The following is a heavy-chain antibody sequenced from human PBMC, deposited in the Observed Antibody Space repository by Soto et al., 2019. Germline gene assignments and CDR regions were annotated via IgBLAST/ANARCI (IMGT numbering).Heavy chain of an antibody. V-gene: IGHV4-59*02. J-gene: IGHJ3*02. D-gene: IGHD7-27*01. CDR2: IYYSGST. CDR1: GVSVSSYY. Sequence: SETLSLTCTVSGVSVSSYYWSWIRQPPGKGPEWIAYIYYSGSTNYNPSLKSRVIISFYTSKNQSALKLSSVTAADTAVYCCARDSGDYLGAFENWGQGTMVTVSS. CDR3: ARDSGDYLGAFEN.